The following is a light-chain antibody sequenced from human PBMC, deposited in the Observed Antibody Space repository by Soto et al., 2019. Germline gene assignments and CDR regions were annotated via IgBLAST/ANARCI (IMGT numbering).Light chain of an antibody. CDR3: QQYNSYPS. CDR1: QSISSW. V-gene: IGKV1-5*03. Sequence: DIQMTQSPSTLSASVGDRVTITCRASQSISSWLAWYQQKPGKAPKLLIYKASSLESGVPSRFGGSGSATEFTLTISSLQPDDFATYYCQQYNSYPSFGGGTKVEIK. J-gene: IGKJ4*01. CDR2: KAS.